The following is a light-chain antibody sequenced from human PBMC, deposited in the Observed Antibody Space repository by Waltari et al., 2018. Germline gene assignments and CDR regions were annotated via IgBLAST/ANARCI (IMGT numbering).Light chain of an antibody. CDR2: SNN. J-gene: IGLJ2*01. CDR3: AAWDDSLNGL. CDR1: SSNIGSNT. Sequence: QSVLTQPPSASGTPGQRVTISCSGSSSNIGSNTVNWYQQLPGTAPKLLIYSNNPRPSGVPARFSGSKAGTAVSLAISGLQSEDEADYYCAAWDDSLNGLFGGGTKLTVL. V-gene: IGLV1-44*01.